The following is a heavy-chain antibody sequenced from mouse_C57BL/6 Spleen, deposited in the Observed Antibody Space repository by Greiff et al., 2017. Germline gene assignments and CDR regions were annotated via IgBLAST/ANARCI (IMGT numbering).Heavy chain of an antibody. J-gene: IGHJ1*03. CDR3: AREEVLLRYFDV. CDR2: ISSGGSYT. V-gene: IGHV5-6*01. CDR1: GFTFSSYG. Sequence: EVQLVESGGDLVKPGGSLKLSCAASGFTFSSYGMSWVRQTPDKRLEWVATISSGGSYTYYPDSVKGRFTISRDNAKNTLYLQMSSLKSEDTAMYYCAREEVLLRYFDVWGTGTTVTGSS. D-gene: IGHD2-10*01.